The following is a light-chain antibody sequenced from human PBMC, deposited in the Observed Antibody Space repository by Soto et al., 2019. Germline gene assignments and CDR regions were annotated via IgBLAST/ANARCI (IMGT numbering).Light chain of an antibody. V-gene: IGLV1-47*01. CDR2: RNN. CDR3: AVWDASLRGHV. J-gene: IGLJ1*01. Sequence: QSVLTQPPSASGTPGQTVTISCSGSSSNIGGYDVHWYQHLPGTAPKVLIHRNNQRPSGVPDRFSGSKSGTSASLAISGLRSEDEADYYCAVWDASLRGHVFGTGTKLTV. CDR1: SSNIGGYD.